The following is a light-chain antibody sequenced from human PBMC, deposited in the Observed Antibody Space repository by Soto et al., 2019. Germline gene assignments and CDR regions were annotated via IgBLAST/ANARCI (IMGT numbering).Light chain of an antibody. V-gene: IGKV1-5*01. CDR1: QSISNW. Sequence: DIPMTQSPSTLSASVGDRVIITCRASQSISNWLAWYQQKPGKAPKLLIFDASNLQGGVPSRFSGSGSGTELTLTITGLQPDDFATYYCQQYNTYPYTFGQGTRLEIK. J-gene: IGKJ2*01. CDR2: DAS. CDR3: QQYNTYPYT.